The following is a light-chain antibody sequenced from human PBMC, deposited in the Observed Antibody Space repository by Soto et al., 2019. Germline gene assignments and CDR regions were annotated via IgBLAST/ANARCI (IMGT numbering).Light chain of an antibody. CDR3: QQYCSSPPYT. CDR1: QSVTNKY. Sequence: EVVLTQSPGTLSLSPGERATLSCRASQSVTNKYLAWYQQKPGQAPRLLIFGSSDRATGIPDRFSGSGSGTDFTRTISRLEPEDFAVYYCQQYCSSPPYTFGQGTKLEI. V-gene: IGKV3-20*01. J-gene: IGKJ2*01. CDR2: GSS.